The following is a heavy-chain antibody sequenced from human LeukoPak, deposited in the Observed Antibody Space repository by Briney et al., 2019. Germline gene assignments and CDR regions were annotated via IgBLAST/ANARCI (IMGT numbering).Heavy chain of an antibody. Sequence: GGSLRLSCAASGFTFSSYGLSWVRQAPGKGLEWVSTITSSGGRTYYADSVKGRFTISRDNSKNTLYLQMNSLRAEDTAMYYCAGHSTYSKSSGYNLWGQGTLVTVSS. CDR1: GFTFSSYG. D-gene: IGHD6-19*01. CDR3: AGHSTYSKSSGYNL. CDR2: ITSSGGRT. J-gene: IGHJ1*01. V-gene: IGHV3-23*01.